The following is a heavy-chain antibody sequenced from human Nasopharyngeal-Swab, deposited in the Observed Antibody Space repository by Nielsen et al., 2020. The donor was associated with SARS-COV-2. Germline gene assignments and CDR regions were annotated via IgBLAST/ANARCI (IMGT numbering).Heavy chain of an antibody. Sequence: GGSLRLSCTASGFTFGDYAMSWVRQAPGKGLEWVAVISYDGSNKYYADSVKGRFTISRDNSKNTLYLQMNSLRAEDTAVYYCARDGGGWFDPWGQGTLVTVSS. CDR1: GFTFGDYA. CDR3: ARDGGGWFDP. D-gene: IGHD2-15*01. J-gene: IGHJ5*02. CDR2: ISYDGSNK. V-gene: IGHV3-30-3*01.